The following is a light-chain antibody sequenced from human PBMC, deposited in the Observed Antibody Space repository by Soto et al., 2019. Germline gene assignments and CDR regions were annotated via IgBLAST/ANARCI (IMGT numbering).Light chain of an antibody. CDR1: KTVLSSSNNRNY. V-gene: IGKV4-1*01. CDR2: WSS. CDR3: HQHYDLPT. Sequence: DIVMTQSPDSLAVSLGERATIKCKSSKTVLSSSNNRNYLAWYQQKSGQPTKLLIYWSSTRASGVPDRFTDSGSGTDFTLTISNIQAEDVGIYYCHQHYDLPTFGQGTRLEL. J-gene: IGKJ5*01.